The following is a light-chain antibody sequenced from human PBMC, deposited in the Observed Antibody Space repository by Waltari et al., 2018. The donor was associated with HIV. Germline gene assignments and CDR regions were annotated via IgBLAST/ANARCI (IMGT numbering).Light chain of an antibody. V-gene: IGKV2-30*01. CDR1: QSLVYSDGNTY. Sequence: DVGWPQSPLSLPVTLGQPASISCRSNQSLVYSDGNTYLNWFLQRPGQSPRRLIYKVSNRGSGVPDRFSGSGSGTDFTLKISRVEAEDVGVYSCMQGSHWPRTFGQGTKVEIK. CDR2: KVS. J-gene: IGKJ1*01. CDR3: MQGSHWPRT.